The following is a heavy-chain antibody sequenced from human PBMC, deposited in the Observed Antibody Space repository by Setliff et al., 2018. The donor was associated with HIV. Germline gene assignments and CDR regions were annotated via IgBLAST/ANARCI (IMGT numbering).Heavy chain of an antibody. CDR2: IQTSEGT. Sequence: SETLSLTCTVSGGSISTDYWTWVRQSAGKGLEWIGRIQTSEGTKYNPSLNSRVTVSIDTPKNQFSLDLTSVTAADTAGYYCARGGYVSGNAYYFADWGQGTLVTVSS. CDR3: ARGGYVSGNAYYFAD. D-gene: IGHD3-10*01. CDR1: GGSISTDY. J-gene: IGHJ4*02. V-gene: IGHV4-4*07.